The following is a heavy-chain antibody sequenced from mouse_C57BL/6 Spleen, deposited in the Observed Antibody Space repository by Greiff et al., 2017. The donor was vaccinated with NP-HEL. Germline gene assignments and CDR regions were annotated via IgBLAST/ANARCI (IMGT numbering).Heavy chain of an antibody. CDR2: IDPSDSET. CDR3: ARDDYDSLDY. V-gene: IGHV1-52*01. CDR1: GYTFTSYW. Sequence: QVQLQQPGAELVRPGSSVKLSCKASGYTFTSYWMHWVKQRPIQGLEWIGNIDPSDSETHYNQKFKDKATLTVDKSSSTAYMQLSSLTSEDSAVFYGARDDYDSLDYGGQGTLSQSPQ. D-gene: IGHD2-4*01. J-gene: IGHJ2*01.